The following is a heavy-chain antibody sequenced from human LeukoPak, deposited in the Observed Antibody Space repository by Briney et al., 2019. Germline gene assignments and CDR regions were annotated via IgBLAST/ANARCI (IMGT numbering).Heavy chain of an antibody. V-gene: IGHV5-51*01. CDR2: IYPGDSDT. D-gene: IGHD3-10*01. CDR3: ARQGAYYYGSETHLFYY. J-gene: IGHJ4*02. CDR1: GYSFTSYW. Sequence: GESLKISCKGSGYSFTSYWIGWVRQMPGKCLEWMGIIYPGDSDTRYSPSFQGQVTISADKSISTAYLQWSSLKASDTAMYYCARQGAYYYGSETHLFYYWGQGTLVTVSS.